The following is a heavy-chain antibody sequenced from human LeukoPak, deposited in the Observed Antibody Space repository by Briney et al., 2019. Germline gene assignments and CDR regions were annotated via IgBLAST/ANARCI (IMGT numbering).Heavy chain of an antibody. CDR2: IWYDGSNK. J-gene: IGHJ5*02. Sequence: GGSLRLSCAASGFIFSSYGMHWVRQAPGKGLEWVAVIWYDGSNKYCADSVKGRFTISRDNSKNTLYLQMNSLRAEDTAVYYCARRYCSSTSCYFSNWFNPWGQGTLVTVSS. CDR1: GFIFSSYG. D-gene: IGHD2-2*01. CDR3: ARRYCSSTSCYFSNWFNP. V-gene: IGHV3-33*01.